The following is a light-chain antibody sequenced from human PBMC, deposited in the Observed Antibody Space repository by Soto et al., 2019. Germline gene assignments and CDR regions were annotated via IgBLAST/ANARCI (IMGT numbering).Light chain of an antibody. CDR3: QHYNSYSEA. V-gene: IGKV1-9*01. J-gene: IGKJ1*01. Sequence: DIQLTQSPSFLSASVGDRVTITCRASQGINIFLAWFQQKPGKAPNLLISAASTLKSGVPSRFSGSGSGTEFTLTISSLQPDDFATYYCQHYNSYSEAFGQGTKVELK. CDR1: QGINIF. CDR2: AAS.